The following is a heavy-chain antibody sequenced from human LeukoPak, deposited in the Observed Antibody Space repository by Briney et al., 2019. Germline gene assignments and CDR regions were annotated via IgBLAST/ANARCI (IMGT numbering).Heavy chain of an antibody. CDR2: ISSSSSTI. V-gene: IGHV3-48*04. Sequence: GGSLRLSCAASGFTFSSYSMNWVRQAPGKGLEWVSYISSSSSTIYYADSVKGRFTISRDNAKNSLYLQMNSLRAEDTAVYYCASVPAPGLYSSSGTDWGQGTLVTVSS. J-gene: IGHJ4*02. CDR3: ASVPAPGLYSSSGTD. D-gene: IGHD6-13*01. CDR1: GFTFSSYS.